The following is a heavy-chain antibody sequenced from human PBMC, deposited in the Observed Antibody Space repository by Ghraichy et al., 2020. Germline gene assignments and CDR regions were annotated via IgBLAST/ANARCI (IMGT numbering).Heavy chain of an antibody. J-gene: IGHJ4*02. CDR1: GGSISSSNYY. Sequence: SETLSLTCTVSGGSISSSNYYWGWIRQPPGKGLEWIGTIFYSGSAYYNPSLKSRVTISVDSSKNQFSLKLSSVTAADTAVYYCARQGGGTYIDYWGQGTLVTVSS. CDR2: IFYSGSA. V-gene: IGHV4-39*01. D-gene: IGHD1-26*01. CDR3: ARQGGGTYIDY.